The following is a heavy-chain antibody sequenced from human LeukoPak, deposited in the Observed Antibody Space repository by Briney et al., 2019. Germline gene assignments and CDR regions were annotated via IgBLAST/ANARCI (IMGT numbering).Heavy chain of an antibody. V-gene: IGHV4-61*02. CDR2: IYTSGSA. CDR3: ARGVVTAIPDYFDY. D-gene: IGHD2-21*02. J-gene: IGHJ4*02. Sequence: PSETLSLTCTVSGGSISSGSYYWSWIRQPAGKGLEWIGRIYTSGSANYNPSLKSRVPISLDTSKNQFSLKLSSVTAADTAVYYCARGVVTAIPDYFDYWGQGTLVTVSS. CDR1: GGSISSGSYY.